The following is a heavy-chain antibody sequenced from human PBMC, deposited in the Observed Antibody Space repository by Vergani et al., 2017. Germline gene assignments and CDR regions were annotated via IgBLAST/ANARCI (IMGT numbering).Heavy chain of an antibody. CDR3: ARDQRAQQLAYFDL. CDR2: SYYSGST. D-gene: IGHD6-13*01. CDR1: GGSISSSSYY. J-gene: IGHJ2*01. V-gene: IGHV4-39*07. Sequence: QLQLQESGPGLVKPSETLSLTCTVSGGSISSSSYYWGWIRQPPGKGLEWIGSSYYSGSTYYNPSLKSRVTISVDTSKNQFSLKLSSVTAADTAVYYCARDQRAQQLAYFDLWGRGTLVTVSS.